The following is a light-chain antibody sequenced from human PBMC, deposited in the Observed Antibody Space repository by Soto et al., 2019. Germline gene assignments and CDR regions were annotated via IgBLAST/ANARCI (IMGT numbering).Light chain of an antibody. CDR3: QSYDSSLSVGV. CDR2: GKS. Sequence: QSVLTQPPSVSGAPGQRVTISCTGSSSNIGAGYDVHWYQQLPGTAPKLLIYGKSNRPSGVPHRFSASTSGTSASLAITGLQAEDEADYYCQSYDSSLSVGVFGGGTKLTVL. V-gene: IGLV1-40*01. CDR1: SSNIGAGYD. J-gene: IGLJ3*02.